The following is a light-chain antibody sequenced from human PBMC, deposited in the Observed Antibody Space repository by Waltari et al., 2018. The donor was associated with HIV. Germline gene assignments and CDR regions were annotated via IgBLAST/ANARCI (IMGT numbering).Light chain of an antibody. V-gene: IGKV4-1*01. CDR3: QQYYSTPRT. CDR2: WAS. CDR1: QSVLYSSNHKNY. Sequence: DIVMTQSPDSLAVSLGERATINCKSSQSVLYSSNHKNYLAWYQQKPGQPPKLLIYWASTRASGVPDRFSGSWSETYFTLTISSLQAEDVAVYYCQQYYSTPRTFGQGTKVEIK. J-gene: IGKJ1*01.